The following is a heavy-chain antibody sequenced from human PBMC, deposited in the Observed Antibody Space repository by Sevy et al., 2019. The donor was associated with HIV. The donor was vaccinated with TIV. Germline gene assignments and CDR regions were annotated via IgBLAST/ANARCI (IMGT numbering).Heavy chain of an antibody. Sequence: GGSLRLSCAASGFTFSSYAMHWVRQAPGKGLEWVAVISYDGSNKYYADSVKGRFTISRDNSKHTLYLQMNSLRAEDTAVYYCASVSYFYYYYYGMDVWGQGTTVTVSS. CDR1: GFTFSSYA. V-gene: IGHV3-30-3*01. D-gene: IGHD3-16*02. CDR2: ISYDGSNK. CDR3: ASVSYFYYYYYGMDV. J-gene: IGHJ6*02.